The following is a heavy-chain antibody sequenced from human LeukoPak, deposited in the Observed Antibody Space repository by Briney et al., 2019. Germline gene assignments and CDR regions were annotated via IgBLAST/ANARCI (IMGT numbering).Heavy chain of an antibody. CDR2: IYYSGST. Sequence: SETLSLTCTVSGGSISSSSYYWGWIRQPPGKGLEWIGSIYYSGSTYYNPSLKSRVSISVDTSRNQFSLELNSVTAADTAIYYCARHISPGTGSSHFYYGIDVWGQGTTVTVFS. CDR3: ARHISPGTGSSHFYYGIDV. V-gene: IGHV4-39*01. CDR1: GGSISSSSYY. J-gene: IGHJ6*02. D-gene: IGHD3-10*01.